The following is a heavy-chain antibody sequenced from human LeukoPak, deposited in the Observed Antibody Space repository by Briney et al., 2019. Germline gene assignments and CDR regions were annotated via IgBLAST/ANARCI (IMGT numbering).Heavy chain of an antibody. D-gene: IGHD1-1*01. CDR1: GFTFSNYW. V-gene: IGHV3-7*01. J-gene: IGHJ4*02. CDR3: ARHTRLEY. CDR2: IKQGGSEK. Sequence: GSLRLSCAASGFTFSNYWMSWVRQAPGKGLECVANIKQGGSEKYYVDSVKGRFTISRDNAKNSLYLQMNSLRAEDTAVYYCARHTRLEYWGQGTLVTASS.